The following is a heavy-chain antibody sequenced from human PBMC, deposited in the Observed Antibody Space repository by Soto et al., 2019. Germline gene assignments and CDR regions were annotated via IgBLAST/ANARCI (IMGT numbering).Heavy chain of an antibody. Sequence: QVQLQESGPGLVKPSQTLSLTCTVSGGSISSGGYYWSWIRQHPGKGLEWIGYIYYSGSTDYNPSLKSRVTISVDTSKNQFSLKLGSVTAADTAVYYCARDYRASYPAYYYYGMDVWGQGTTVTISS. CDR3: ARDYRASYPAYYYYGMDV. CDR2: IYYSGST. J-gene: IGHJ6*02. CDR1: GGSISSGGYY. V-gene: IGHV4-31*03. D-gene: IGHD3-16*02.